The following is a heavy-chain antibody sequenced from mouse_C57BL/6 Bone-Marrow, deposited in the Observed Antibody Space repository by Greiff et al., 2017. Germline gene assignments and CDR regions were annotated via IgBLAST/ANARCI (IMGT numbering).Heavy chain of an antibody. J-gene: IGHJ4*01. CDR1: GFNIKDYY. V-gene: IGHV14-1*01. CDR3: TTGYDYDYSAMDY. Sequence: VQLQQSGAELVRPGASVKLSCTASGFNIKDYYMHWVKQRPEQGLEWIGRIDPEDGDTEYAPKFQGKATMTADKSSNTAYLQLSSLTSEDTAVYYCTTGYDYDYSAMDYWGQGTSVTVSS. CDR2: IDPEDGDT. D-gene: IGHD2-4*01.